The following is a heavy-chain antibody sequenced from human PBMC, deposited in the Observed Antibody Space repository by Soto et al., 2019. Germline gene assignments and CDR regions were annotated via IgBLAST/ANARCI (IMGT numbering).Heavy chain of an antibody. CDR1: GGSISSSSYY. CDR2: IYYSGST. Sequence: PSETLSLTCTVSGGSISSSSYYWGWIRQPPGKGLEWIGSIYYSGSTYYNPSLKSRVTISVDTSKNQFSLKLSSVTAADTAVYYCARLFYSNYERDLDYWGQGTLVTVSS. CDR3: ARLFYSNYERDLDY. J-gene: IGHJ4*02. D-gene: IGHD4-4*01. V-gene: IGHV4-39*01.